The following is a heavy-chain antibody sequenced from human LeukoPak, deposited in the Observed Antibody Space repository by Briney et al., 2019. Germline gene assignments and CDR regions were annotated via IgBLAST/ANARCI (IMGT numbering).Heavy chain of an antibody. Sequence: KPSETPSLTCAVYGGSFSGYYWSWIRQPPGKGLEWIGEINHSGSTNYNPSLKSRVTISVDTSKNQFSLKLSSVTAADTAVYYCARVRYSYGSDYWGQGTLVTVSS. J-gene: IGHJ4*02. CDR2: INHSGST. V-gene: IGHV4-34*01. CDR3: ARVRYSYGSDY. D-gene: IGHD5-18*01. CDR1: GGSFSGYY.